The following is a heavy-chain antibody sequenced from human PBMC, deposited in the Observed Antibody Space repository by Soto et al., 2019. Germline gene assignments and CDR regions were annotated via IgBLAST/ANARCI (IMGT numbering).Heavy chain of an antibody. V-gene: IGHV3-30*18. D-gene: IGHD6-6*01. Sequence: GGSLRLSCAASGFTFSSYGMHWVRQAPGKGLEWVAVISYDGSNKYYADSVKGRFTISRDNSKNTLYLQMNSLRAEDTAVDYCAKVGYSSSSGDAFDIWGQGTMVTVSS. CDR1: GFTFSSYG. J-gene: IGHJ3*02. CDR2: ISYDGSNK. CDR3: AKVGYSSSSGDAFDI.